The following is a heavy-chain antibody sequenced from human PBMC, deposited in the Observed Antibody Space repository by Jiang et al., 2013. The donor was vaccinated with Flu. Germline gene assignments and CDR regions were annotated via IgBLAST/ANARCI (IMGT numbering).Heavy chain of an antibody. D-gene: IGHD4-17*01. V-gene: IGHV4-31*02. Sequence: SRVTISVDTSKNQXSLKLSSVTAADTAVYYCARESYGDYDNWFDPWGQGTLVTVSS. J-gene: IGHJ5*02. CDR3: ARESYGDYDNWFDP.